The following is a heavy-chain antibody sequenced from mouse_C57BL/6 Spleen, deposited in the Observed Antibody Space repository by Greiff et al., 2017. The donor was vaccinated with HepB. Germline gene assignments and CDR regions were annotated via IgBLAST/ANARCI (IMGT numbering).Heavy chain of an antibody. Sequence: DVMLVESGGGLVQPGGSLSLSCAASGFTFTDYYMSWVRQPPGKALEWLGFIRNKANGYTTEYSASVKGRFTISRDNSQSILYLQMNALRAEDSATYYCASSLYDYDVDYWGQGTTLTVSS. CDR1: GFTFTDYY. J-gene: IGHJ2*01. CDR3: ASSLYDYDVDY. V-gene: IGHV7-3*01. D-gene: IGHD2-4*01. CDR2: IRNKANGYTT.